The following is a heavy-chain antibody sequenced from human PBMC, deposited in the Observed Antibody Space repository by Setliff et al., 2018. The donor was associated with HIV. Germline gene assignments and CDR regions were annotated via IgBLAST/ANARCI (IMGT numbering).Heavy chain of an antibody. J-gene: IGHJ4*02. V-gene: IGHV1-18*01. Sequence: ASVKVSCKASGYTFTDFGITWVRQAPGQGLEWMGWIGAFNGNAHYPQNLQGRVTMTTDTSTRTAYMELRSLRSDDTAVYFCARAGAAETSHFDYWGQGTLVTVSS. CDR2: IGAFNGNA. D-gene: IGHD2-15*01. CDR1: GYTFTDFG. CDR3: ARAGAAETSHFDY.